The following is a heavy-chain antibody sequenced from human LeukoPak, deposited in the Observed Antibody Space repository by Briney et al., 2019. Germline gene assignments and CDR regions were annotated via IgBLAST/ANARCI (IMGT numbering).Heavy chain of an antibody. V-gene: IGHV4-34*01. D-gene: IGHD6-6*01. Sequence: SETLSLTCAVYGGSFSGYYWSWIRQPPGKGLEWIGEINHSGSTNYNPSLKSRVAISVDTSKNQFSLKLSSVTAADTAVYYCARDIAARDYYYGMDVWGQGTTVTVSS. J-gene: IGHJ6*02. CDR2: INHSGST. CDR3: ARDIAARDYYYGMDV. CDR1: GGSFSGYY.